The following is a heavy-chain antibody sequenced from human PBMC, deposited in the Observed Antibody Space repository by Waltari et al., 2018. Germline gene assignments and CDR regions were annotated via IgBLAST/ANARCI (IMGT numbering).Heavy chain of an antibody. Sequence: QLQLQESGPGLVKPSESLSLTCPVPGGSVRSNSHGGWIRPTPGKGLEWMGNMQYRGSTFYNPSLKSRVTISLDTSKNQFSLRLSSVGAADTAVYFCGRIAFGDEGGYFQHWGQGTLVTVSS. CDR1: GGSVRSNSH. D-gene: IGHD4-17*01. CDR3: GRIAFGDEGGYFQH. CDR2: MQYRGST. J-gene: IGHJ1*01. V-gene: IGHV4-39*01.